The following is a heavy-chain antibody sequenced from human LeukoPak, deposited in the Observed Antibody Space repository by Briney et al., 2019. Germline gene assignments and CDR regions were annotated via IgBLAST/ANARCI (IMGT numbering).Heavy chain of an antibody. CDR1: GGSFSGYY. CDR2: INHSGST. D-gene: IGHD3-3*01. J-gene: IGHJ5*02. V-gene: IGHV4-34*01. Sequence: PSETLSLTCAVYGGSFSGYYWSWIRQPPGKGLEWIGEINHSGSTNYSPSLKSRVTISVDTSKKQFFLKLSSGTGGDTAVYYCARVSIRLRFLEWLPDNLFDPWGQGTLVTVSS. CDR3: ARVSIRLRFLEWLPDNLFDP.